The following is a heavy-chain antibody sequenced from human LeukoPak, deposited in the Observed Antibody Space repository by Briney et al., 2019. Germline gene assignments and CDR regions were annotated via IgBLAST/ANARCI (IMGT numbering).Heavy chain of an antibody. D-gene: IGHD2-15*01. J-gene: IGHJ5*02. Sequence: GASVKVSCKAYAYTFTGYYVHWVRQAPGQGLEWMGWINPNSGGTNYAQKFQGRVTMTRDTSISTAYMELSRLRFDDTAVYYCARGYCSGGSCYWFDPWGQGTLVTVSS. CDR1: AYTFTGYY. V-gene: IGHV1-2*02. CDR3: ARGYCSGGSCYWFDP. CDR2: INPNSGGT.